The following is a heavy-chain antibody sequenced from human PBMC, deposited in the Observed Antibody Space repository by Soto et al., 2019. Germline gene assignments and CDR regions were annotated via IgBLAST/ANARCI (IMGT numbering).Heavy chain of an antibody. V-gene: IGHV1-69*04. CDR1: GGTFSSYT. Sequence: GASVKVSCKASGGTFSSYTISWVRQAPGQGLEWMGRIIPILGIANYAQKFQGRVTITADKSTSTAYMELSSLRSEDTAVYYCAREAANRLRYYYYMDVWGKGTTVTVSS. D-gene: IGHD6-13*01. J-gene: IGHJ6*03. CDR3: AREAANRLRYYYYMDV. CDR2: IIPILGIA.